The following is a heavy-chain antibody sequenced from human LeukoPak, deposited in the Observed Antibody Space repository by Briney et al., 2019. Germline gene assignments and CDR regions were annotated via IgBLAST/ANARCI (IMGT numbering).Heavy chain of an antibody. CDR1: GFTVSSNY. J-gene: IGHJ5*02. V-gene: IGHV3-53*01. CDR3: AKDPSPRTYFDSP. D-gene: IGHD2/OR15-2a*01. CDR2: IYSGGST. Sequence: GGSLRLSCAASGFTVSSNYMTWVRQAPGKGLEWVSVIYSGGSTYYADSVKGRFTISRDNSKNTLYLQMNSLRAEDTAVYYCAKDPSPRTYFDSPWGQGTLVTVSS.